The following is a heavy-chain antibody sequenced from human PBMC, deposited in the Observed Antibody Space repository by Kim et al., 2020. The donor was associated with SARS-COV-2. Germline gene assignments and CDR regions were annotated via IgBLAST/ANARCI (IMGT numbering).Heavy chain of an antibody. CDR3: ARRLSNTSGWGSHYCDL. CDR2: INHRGRT. D-gene: IGHD3-10*01. V-gene: IGHV4-34*01. CDR1: GGSFSGYY. Sequence: SETLSLTCAVYGGSFSGYYWSWIRQPPGKGLEWIVEINHRGRTNYNPSLKSRVTISVDTSKNQFSLKLTSVTAADAALYFCARRLSNTSGWGSHYCDLWGQGILVTVSS. J-gene: IGHJ1*01.